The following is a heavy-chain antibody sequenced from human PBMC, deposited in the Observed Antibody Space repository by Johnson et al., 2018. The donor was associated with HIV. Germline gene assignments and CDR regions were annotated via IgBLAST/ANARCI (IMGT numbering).Heavy chain of an antibody. CDR3: AKGVVPAAADAFDI. D-gene: IGHD2-2*01. J-gene: IGHJ3*02. Sequence: QVQLVESGGGVVQPGRSLRLSCAASGFTFSSYAMHWVRQAPGTGLEWVAVISYDGSNKYYADSVKGRFTISRDNSKNTLYLQMNSLRAEDTAVYYCAKGVVPAAADAFDIWGQGTMVTVSS. V-gene: IGHV3-30-3*01. CDR1: GFTFSSYA. CDR2: ISYDGSNK.